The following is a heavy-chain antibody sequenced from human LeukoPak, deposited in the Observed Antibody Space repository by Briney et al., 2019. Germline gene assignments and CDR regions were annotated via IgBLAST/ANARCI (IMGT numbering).Heavy chain of an antibody. D-gene: IGHD3-22*01. J-gene: IGHJ4*02. CDR2: INHSGST. CDR1: GGSFSGYY. CDR3: ARELYYYDRPYMKKIDY. V-gene: IGHV4-34*01. Sequence: SETLSLTCAVYGGSFSGYYWSWIRQPPGKGLEWIGEINHSGSTNYNPSLKSRVTISVDTSKNQFSLKLSSVTAADTAVYYCARELYYYDRPYMKKIDYWGQGTLVAVSS.